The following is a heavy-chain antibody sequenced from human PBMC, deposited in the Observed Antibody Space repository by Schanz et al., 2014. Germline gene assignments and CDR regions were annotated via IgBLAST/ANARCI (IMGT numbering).Heavy chain of an antibody. CDR2: TSTDGTKT. Sequence: VQLVESGGGVVQPGRSLRLSCAASGFTFRGHAMHWVRQAPGQGLEKVAVTSTDGTKTYYAASVRGRFTISRDNSKNTVYLQMNSLRSEDTAVYYCTRDRGALINHNDALDLWGQGTMVSVSS. V-gene: IGHV3-30*04. CDR3: TRDRGALINHNDALDL. CDR1: GFTFRGHA. D-gene: IGHD3-16*01. J-gene: IGHJ3*01.